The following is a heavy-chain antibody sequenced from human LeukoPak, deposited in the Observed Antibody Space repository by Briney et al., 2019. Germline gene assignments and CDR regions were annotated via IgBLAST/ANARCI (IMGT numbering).Heavy chain of an antibody. D-gene: IGHD3-10*01. CDR1: GFTFSSYW. Sequence: GGSLRLSCAASGFTFSSYWMHWVRQAPGKGLVWVSRINSDGSSTSYADSVKGRFTISRDNAKNTLYLQMNSLRAEDTAVYYCARVGGVRFGELPYYHYGMDVWGKGTTVTVSS. CDR3: ARVGGVRFGELPYYHYGMDV. J-gene: IGHJ6*04. V-gene: IGHV3-74*01. CDR2: INSDGSST.